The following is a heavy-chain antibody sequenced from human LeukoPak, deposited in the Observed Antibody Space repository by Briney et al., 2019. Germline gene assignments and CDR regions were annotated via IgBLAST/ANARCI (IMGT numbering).Heavy chain of an antibody. CDR1: GFTVSRNY. Sequence: QPGGSLRLSCAASGFTVSRNYMSWVRQAPGKGLEWVSVISSGDTTYYADSVKGRFTISRDSSKNTLYLQMNSLRAEDTAVYFCARGPRLERHGIDVWGQGTTVTVSS. CDR3: ARGPRLERHGIDV. CDR2: ISSGDTT. J-gene: IGHJ6*02. D-gene: IGHD1-1*01. V-gene: IGHV3-66*01.